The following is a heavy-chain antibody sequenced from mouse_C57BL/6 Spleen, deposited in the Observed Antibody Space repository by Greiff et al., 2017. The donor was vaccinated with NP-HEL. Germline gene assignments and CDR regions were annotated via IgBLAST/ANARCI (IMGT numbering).Heavy chain of an antibody. CDR3: ARETYDYDNYFDY. Sequence: VQLQQSGAELVRPGTSVKMSCKASGYTFTNYWIGWAKQRPGHGLEWIGDIYPGGGYTNYNEKFKGKATLTADKSSSTAYMQFSSLTSEDSAIYYCARETYDYDNYFDYWGQGTTLTVSS. CDR1: GYTFTNYW. V-gene: IGHV1-63*01. J-gene: IGHJ2*01. CDR2: IYPGGGYT. D-gene: IGHD2-4*01.